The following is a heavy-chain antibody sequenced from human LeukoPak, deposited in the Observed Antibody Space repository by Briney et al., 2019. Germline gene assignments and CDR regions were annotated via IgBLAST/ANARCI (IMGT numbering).Heavy chain of an antibody. V-gene: IGHV4-59*01. CDR2: IYYSGST. J-gene: IGHJ4*02. CDR1: GGSISSYY. D-gene: IGHD4-17*01. CDR3: ARRDDYEVYFDY. Sequence: KPSETLSLTCTVSGGSISSYYWSWIRQPPGKGLEWIGYIYYSGSTNYNPSLKSRVTISVDTSKNQFSLRLNSVTAADTAMYYCARRDDYEVYFDYWGQGTLVTVSS.